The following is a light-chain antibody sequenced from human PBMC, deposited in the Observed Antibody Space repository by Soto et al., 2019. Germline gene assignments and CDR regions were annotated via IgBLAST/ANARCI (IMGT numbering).Light chain of an antibody. V-gene: IGKV1-27*01. CDR1: QGISTY. CDR2: AAS. J-gene: IGKJ4*01. Sequence: DIQMTQSPSSLSASVGDRVTITCRASQGISTYLAWYQQKPGKVPKLLIYAASTLQSGVPSRFSGSGSGTDFTLTISSLEAEDFAVYYCQQYKNWPPPTFGGGTKVQIK. CDR3: QQYKNWPPPT.